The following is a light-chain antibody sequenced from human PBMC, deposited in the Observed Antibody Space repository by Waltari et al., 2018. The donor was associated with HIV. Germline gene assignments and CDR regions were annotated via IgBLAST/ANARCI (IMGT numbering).Light chain of an antibody. Sequence: EIVLTQSPVTLYLSPGERAALSCSASQSVTNNYLAWYQQKPGQSPTLLIYRASSRATGIPDRFSGSGSGTDFTLTISRLEPEDFAVYYCQDYGSSPETFGQGTKVEIK. J-gene: IGKJ1*01. CDR1: QSVTNNY. V-gene: IGKV3-20*01. CDR3: QDYGSSPET. CDR2: RAS.